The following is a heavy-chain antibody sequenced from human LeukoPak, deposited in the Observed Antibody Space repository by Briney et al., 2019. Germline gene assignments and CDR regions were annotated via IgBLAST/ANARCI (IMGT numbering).Heavy chain of an antibody. J-gene: IGHJ4*02. CDR2: ITAGGDTT. V-gene: IGHV3-23*01. D-gene: IGHD3-22*01. CDR3: AKAYGSNGYYQLPIDF. Sequence: PGGSLRLSCAASGFTFSSNAMTWVRQAPGKGLECVSAITAGGDTTYYADSVKGRFTISRDNSRNTLYLQLNNLRAEDTAVYYCAKAYGSNGYYQLPIDFWGQGTLVTVSS. CDR1: GFTFSSNA.